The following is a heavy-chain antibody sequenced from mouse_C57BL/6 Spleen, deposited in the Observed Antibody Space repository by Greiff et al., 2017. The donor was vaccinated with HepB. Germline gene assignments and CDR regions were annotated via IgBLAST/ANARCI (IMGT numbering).Heavy chain of an antibody. CDR3: ARHYYGSSSYYFDY. CDR1: GYSFTGYF. D-gene: IGHD1-1*01. Sequence: EVQLQESGPELVKPGDSVKISCKASGYSFTGYFMNWVMQSHGKSLEWIGRINPYNGDTFYNQKFKGKATLTVDKSSSTAHMELRSLTSEDSAVYYCARHYYGSSSYYFDYWGQGTTLTVSS. J-gene: IGHJ2*01. V-gene: IGHV1-20*01. CDR2: INPYNGDT.